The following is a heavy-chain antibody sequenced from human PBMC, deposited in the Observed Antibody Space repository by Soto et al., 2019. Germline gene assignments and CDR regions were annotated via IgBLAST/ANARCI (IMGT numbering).Heavy chain of an antibody. D-gene: IGHD2-15*01. V-gene: IGHV3-23*01. Sequence: PGGSLRLSCAASGFTFSSYAMSRVRQAPGKGLEWVSAISGSGGSTYYADSVKGRFTISRDNSKNTLYLQMNSLRAEDTAVYYCAKDRFPVVVAAPFDYWGQGTLVTVSS. CDR3: AKDRFPVVVAAPFDY. CDR2: ISGSGGST. CDR1: GFTFSSYA. J-gene: IGHJ4*02.